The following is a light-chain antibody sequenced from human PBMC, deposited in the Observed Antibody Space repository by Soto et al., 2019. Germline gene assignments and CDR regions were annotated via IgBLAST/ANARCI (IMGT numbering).Light chain of an antibody. Sequence: DIQMTQSPSSLSASVQARVTISCRASQTINRYLNWYHQKPGKAPKLLIYAASNLHSVVPSRFSGSGSGTDFTLTIISLQPEDIGTYYCQQTYSTPQPSFGGGTKVAIK. J-gene: IGKJ4*01. CDR2: AAS. CDR3: QQTYSTPQPS. CDR1: QTINRY. V-gene: IGKV1-39*01.